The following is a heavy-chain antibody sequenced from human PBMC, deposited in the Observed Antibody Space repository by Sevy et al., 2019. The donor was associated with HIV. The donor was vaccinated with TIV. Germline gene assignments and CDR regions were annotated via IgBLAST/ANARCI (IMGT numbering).Heavy chain of an antibody. CDR2: INSDSGVT. CDR3: ARLTTQPTSDLYGMDF. CDR1: GYIFTDYY. Sequence: ASVKVSCKASGYIFTDYYIHWVRQAPGQGLEWMAWINSDSGVTNYAQKFQGEVTVTRDTSLSTAYLELTRLKSNDTAIYYCARLTTQPTSDLYGMDFWGQGTTVTVSS. D-gene: IGHD4-17*01. J-gene: IGHJ6*02. V-gene: IGHV1-2*02.